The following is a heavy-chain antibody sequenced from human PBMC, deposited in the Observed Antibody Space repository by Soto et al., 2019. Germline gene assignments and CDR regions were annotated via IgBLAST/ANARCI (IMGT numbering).Heavy chain of an antibody. CDR2: IYYCGST. CDR1: GGSISSSSYY. Sequence: QLQLQESGPGLVKPSETLSLTCTVSGGSISSSSYYWGWIRQPPGKGLEWIGSIYYCGSTYYNPSLKSRVTISVDTSNNQFSLKSSSVTAADTAVYYCASLRNLGWFDPWGQGTLVTVSS. J-gene: IGHJ5*02. CDR3: ASLRNLGWFDP. D-gene: IGHD3-16*01. V-gene: IGHV4-39*01.